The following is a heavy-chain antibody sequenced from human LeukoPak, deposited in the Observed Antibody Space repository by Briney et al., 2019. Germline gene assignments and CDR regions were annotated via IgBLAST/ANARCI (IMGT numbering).Heavy chain of an antibody. V-gene: IGHV4-61*01. Sequence: PSETLSLTCTVSGGSVSSGSYYWSWIRQPPGKGLEWIGYIYYSGSTNYNPSLKSRVTISVDTSKNQFSLKLSSVTAADTAVYYCARVYYGGNSGVFRHFDYWGQGTLVTVSS. CDR2: IYYSGST. J-gene: IGHJ4*02. CDR3: ARVYYGGNSGVFRHFDY. CDR1: GGSVSSGSYY. D-gene: IGHD4-23*01.